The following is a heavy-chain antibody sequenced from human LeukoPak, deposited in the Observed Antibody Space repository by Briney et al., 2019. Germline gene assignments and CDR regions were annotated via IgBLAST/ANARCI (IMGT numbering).Heavy chain of an antibody. CDR3: ARVIAVAGTSDY. D-gene: IGHD6-19*01. Sequence: GGSLRLSCAASGFTFSSYPMHWVRQAPGKGLEWVAVISYDGSNKYYADSVKGRFTISRDNSKNTLYLQMNSLRAEDTAVYYCARVIAVAGTSDYWGQRTLVTVSS. V-gene: IGHV3-30-3*01. J-gene: IGHJ4*02. CDR2: ISYDGSNK. CDR1: GFTFSSYP.